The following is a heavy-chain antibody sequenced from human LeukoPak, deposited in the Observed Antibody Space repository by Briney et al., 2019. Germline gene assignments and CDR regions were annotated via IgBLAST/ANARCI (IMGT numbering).Heavy chain of an antibody. CDR1: GFTFSDYY. D-gene: IGHD5-12*01. J-gene: IGHJ6*02. Sequence: PGGSLRLSCAASGFTFSDYYMSWIRQAPGKGLEWVSYISSSGSTIYYADSVKGRFTISRDDAKNSLYLQMNSLRPEDTALYYCAKDYDSETYYYCAMDVWGQGTTVTVSS. CDR2: ISSSGSTI. CDR3: AKDYDSETYYYCAMDV. V-gene: IGHV3-11*01.